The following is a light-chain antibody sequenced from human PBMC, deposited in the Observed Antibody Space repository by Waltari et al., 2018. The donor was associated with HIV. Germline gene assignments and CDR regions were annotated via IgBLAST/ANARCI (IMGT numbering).Light chain of an antibody. CDR2: DES. CDR1: QSVRSY. CDR3: QQRTICPPFT. J-gene: IGKJ3*01. Sequence: EIVLTPSPATLSSSPGERATIPCRASQSVRSYYFWYQQKPGPAPRLLIFDESNSATGIPARFSGSGSGTDFTLTISSLGPEDFAVYYCQQRTICPPFTFGPGTRVEIK. V-gene: IGKV3-11*01.